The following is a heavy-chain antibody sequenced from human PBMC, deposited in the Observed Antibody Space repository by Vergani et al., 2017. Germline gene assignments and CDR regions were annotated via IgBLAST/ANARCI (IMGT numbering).Heavy chain of an antibody. D-gene: IGHD7-27*01. CDR1: GGSISSYY. J-gene: IGHJ4*02. V-gene: IGHV4-59*01. CDR2: IYYSGST. Sequence: QVQLQESGPGLVKPSETLSLTCTVSGGSISSYYWSWIRQPPGKGLEWIGYIYYSGSTNYNPSLKSRVTISVDTSKNQFPLKLSSVTAADTAVYYCARAVTGDPYDYWGQGTLVTVSS. CDR3: ARAVTGDPYDY.